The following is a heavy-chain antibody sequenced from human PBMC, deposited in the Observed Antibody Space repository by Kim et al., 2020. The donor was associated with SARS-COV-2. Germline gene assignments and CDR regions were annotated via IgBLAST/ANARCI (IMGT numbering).Heavy chain of an antibody. D-gene: IGHD6-19*01. CDR3: ARVAHRDSSGWDERDD. Sequence: SVKVSCKASGGTFSSYAISWVRQAPGQGLECMGGIIPIFGTANYAQKFQGRVTITADESTSTAYMELSSLRSEDTAVYYCARVAHRDSSGWDERDDWGQGTLVTVSS. CDR2: IIPIFGTA. J-gene: IGHJ4*02. V-gene: IGHV1-69*13. CDR1: GGTFSSYA.